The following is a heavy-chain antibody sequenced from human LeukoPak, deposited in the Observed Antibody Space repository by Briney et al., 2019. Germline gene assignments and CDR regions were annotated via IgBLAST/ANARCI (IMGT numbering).Heavy chain of an antibody. V-gene: IGHV4-59*08. CDR3: ARHGQTYYDILTGYYNGNWFDP. J-gene: IGHJ5*02. CDR1: GGSISGYY. D-gene: IGHD3-9*01. Sequence: KPSETLSLTCTVSGGSISGYYWSWIRQPPGKGLEWIGYIYYSGSTNYNPSLKSRVTISVDTSKNQFSLKLSSVTAADTAVYYCARHGQTYYDILTGYYNGNWFDPWGQGTLVTVSS. CDR2: IYYSGST.